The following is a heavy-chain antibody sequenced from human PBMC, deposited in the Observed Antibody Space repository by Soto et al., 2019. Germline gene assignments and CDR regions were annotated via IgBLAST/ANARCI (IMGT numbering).Heavy chain of an antibody. Sequence: GGSLRLSCAASGFTFSNAWMSWVRQAPGKGLEWVGRIKSKTDGGTTDYAAPVKGRFTISRDDSKNPLYLQMNSLKTEDTAVYYGTSALKDTATPFDIWGQGTMVTVSS. CDR2: IKSKTDGGTT. CDR3: TSALKDTATPFDI. J-gene: IGHJ3*02. V-gene: IGHV3-15*01. CDR1: GFTFSNAW. D-gene: IGHD5-18*01.